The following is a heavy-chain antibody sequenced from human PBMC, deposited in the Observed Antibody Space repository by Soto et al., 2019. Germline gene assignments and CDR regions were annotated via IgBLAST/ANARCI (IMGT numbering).Heavy chain of an antibody. CDR1: GFTFRTYT. J-gene: IGHJ6*02. CDR3: ARDRGYDAHDYYYNAMDV. CDR2: IRGFSPYT. D-gene: IGHD3-10*01. V-gene: IGHV3-21*01. Sequence: EVQLVESGGGLVKPGGSLRLSCISSGFTFRTYTMNWVRQAPGKGLEWGSGIRGFSPYTFYAESVKGRFTISRDNAKNSLYLQMNSLRAEDTAVYYCARDRGYDAHDYYYNAMDVWGQETTVTVSS.